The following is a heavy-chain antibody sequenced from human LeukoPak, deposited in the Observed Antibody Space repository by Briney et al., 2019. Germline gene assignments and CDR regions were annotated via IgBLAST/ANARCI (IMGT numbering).Heavy chain of an antibody. CDR2: INPNSGGT. D-gene: IGHD3-22*01. Sequence: ASVKVSCKASGYTFTSYGISWVRQAPGQGLEWMGWINPNSGGTNYAQKFQGRVTMTRDTSISTAYMELSRLRSDDTAVYYCARGPHYYDSSGYSPIFDPWGQGTLVTVSS. CDR3: ARGPHYYDSSGYSPIFDP. J-gene: IGHJ5*02. V-gene: IGHV1-2*02. CDR1: GYTFTSYG.